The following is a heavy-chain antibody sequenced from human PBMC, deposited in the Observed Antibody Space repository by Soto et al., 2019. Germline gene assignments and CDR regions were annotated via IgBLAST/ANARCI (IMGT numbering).Heavy chain of an antibody. D-gene: IGHD6-13*01. Sequence: GASVKVSCKASGGTFSSYTISWVRQAPGQGLEWMGRIIPILGIANYAQKFQGRVTITADKSTSTAYMELSSLRSEDTAVYYCARVSFAAGTYWFDPWGQGTLVTVSS. J-gene: IGHJ5*02. V-gene: IGHV1-69*02. CDR2: IIPILGIA. CDR3: ARVSFAAGTYWFDP. CDR1: GGTFSSYT.